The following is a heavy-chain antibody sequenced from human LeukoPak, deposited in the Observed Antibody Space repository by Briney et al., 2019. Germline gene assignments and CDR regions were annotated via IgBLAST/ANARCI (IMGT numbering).Heavy chain of an antibody. D-gene: IGHD3-16*01. Sequence: GGSLRLSCAASGFGFNYYGMVWFRQSPGKGLEWVATISYDERGKHYADSVQGRFTISRDNSKSVLYLQLDYLRPEDTAVYYCSTDGTPKFEHWGQGTLVTVFS. J-gene: IGHJ1*01. CDR3: STDGTPKFEH. V-gene: IGHV3-30*03. CDR2: ISYDERGK. CDR1: GFGFNYYG.